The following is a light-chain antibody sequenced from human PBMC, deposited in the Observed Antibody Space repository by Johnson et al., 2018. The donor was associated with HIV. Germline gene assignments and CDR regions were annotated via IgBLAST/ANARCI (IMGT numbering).Light chain of an antibody. CDR1: VSNIESYF. J-gene: IGLJ1*01. CDR3: GIWDASLSPLSV. CDR2: DDN. Sequence: QPVLTQPPSVSAAPGQTVNISCSGNVSNIESYFVSWYQQLPGAAPTLLIYDDNKRPSGIPDRFSGSKSGATATLGITGLQTGDEADYYCGIWDASLSPLSVLGTGPTITVL. V-gene: IGLV1-51*01.